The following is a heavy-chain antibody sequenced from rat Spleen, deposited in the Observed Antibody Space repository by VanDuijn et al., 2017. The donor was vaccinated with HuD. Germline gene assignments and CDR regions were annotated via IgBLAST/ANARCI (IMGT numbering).Heavy chain of an antibody. CDR2: ISTGGGNT. V-gene: IGHV5S13*01. CDR1: GFTFSDYG. CDR3: TRVDGYYRTMDA. Sequence: EVQLVESGGGLVQPGRSLKLSCAASGFTFSDYGVAWVRQAPTTGLEWVASISTGGGNTYYRDSVKGRFTISRDNAKSTLYLEMDSLRSEDTATYCCTRVDGYYRTMDAWGQGTSVTVSS. J-gene: IGHJ4*01. D-gene: IGHD1-12*03.